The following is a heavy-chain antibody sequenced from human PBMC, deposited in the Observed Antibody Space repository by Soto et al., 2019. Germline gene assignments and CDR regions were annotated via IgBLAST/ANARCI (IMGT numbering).Heavy chain of an antibody. CDR3: ARLCGGACYGLGFDT. CDR2: NYYSGRA. CDR1: GASVSSDTYY. Sequence: SETLSLTCTVSGASVSSDTYYWSWIRQPPGKGLEWIGYNYYSGRANYNPSLKSRVTISIDTSKNQFSLKLSSVTAADTAVYYCARLCGGACYGLGFDTWGQGTLVTVSS. J-gene: IGHJ5*02. D-gene: IGHD2-21*02. V-gene: IGHV4-61*01.